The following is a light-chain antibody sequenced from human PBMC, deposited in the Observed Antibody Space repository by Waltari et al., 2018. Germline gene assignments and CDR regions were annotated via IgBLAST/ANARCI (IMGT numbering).Light chain of an antibody. V-gene: IGKV1-16*01. CDR1: QDISNY. J-gene: IGKJ4*01. Sequence: DIQMTQSPSSLSASVGDRVTITCQASQDISNYLNWYQQKPGKAPKLLIYDASSLQSGVPPRFSGSGSGTDFTLTISSLQPEDFATYYCQQHNSYPLTFGGGTKVEI. CDR3: QQHNSYPLT. CDR2: DAS.